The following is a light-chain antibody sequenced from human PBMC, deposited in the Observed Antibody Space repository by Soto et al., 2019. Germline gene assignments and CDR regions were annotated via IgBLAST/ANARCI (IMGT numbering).Light chain of an antibody. CDR1: QSISSY. Sequence: DIQMTQSPSSLSASVGDRVTITCRASQSISSYLNWYQQKPGKAPKLLIYAASSLESGVPSRFSGHGSGTDFTLSISSLQPEDFATYYCQQRYSTPPFTFGPGTKVDIK. V-gene: IGKV1-39*01. CDR3: QQRYSTPPFT. J-gene: IGKJ3*01. CDR2: AAS.